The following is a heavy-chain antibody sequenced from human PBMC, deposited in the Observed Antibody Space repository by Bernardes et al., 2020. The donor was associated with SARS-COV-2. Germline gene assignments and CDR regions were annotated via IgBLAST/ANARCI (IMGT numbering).Heavy chain of an antibody. D-gene: IGHD6-13*01. Sequence: SETLSLTCAVYGGSFSGYYWSWIRQPPGKGLEWIGEINHSGSTNYNPSLKSRVTISVDTSKNQFSLKLSSVTAADTAVYYCARGGKIAAANTFDLFGYFDYWGQGTLVTVSS. J-gene: IGHJ4*02. CDR1: GGSFSGYY. V-gene: IGHV4-34*01. CDR2: INHSGST. CDR3: ARGGKIAAANTFDLFGYFDY.